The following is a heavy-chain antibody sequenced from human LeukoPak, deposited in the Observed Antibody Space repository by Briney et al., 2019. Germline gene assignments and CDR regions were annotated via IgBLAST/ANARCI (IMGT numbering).Heavy chain of an antibody. J-gene: IGHJ4*02. CDR1: GFIFSSYW. Sequence: PGGSLRLSCAASGFIFSSYWMTWVRQAPGKGLEWVANIKQGGSEKYYVDSVKGRFTISRDNAKNSLHLQMNSLRVEDTAVYYCARVRGDYYLDYWGQGTLVTVSS. D-gene: IGHD2-21*01. CDR3: ARVRGDYYLDY. CDR2: IKQGGSEK. V-gene: IGHV3-7*04.